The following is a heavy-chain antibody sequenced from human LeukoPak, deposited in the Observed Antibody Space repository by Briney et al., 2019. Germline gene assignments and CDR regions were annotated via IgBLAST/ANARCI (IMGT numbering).Heavy chain of an antibody. V-gene: IGHV4-38-2*02. CDR2: IYHSGST. Sequence: SETLSLTCTVSGYSISSGYYWGWIRQPPGKGLEWIGSIYHSGSTYYNPSLKSRVTILVDTSKNQFSLKLSSVTAADTAVYFCASYSNYGYYYMDVWGKGTTVTVSS. D-gene: IGHD4-11*01. J-gene: IGHJ6*03. CDR3: ASYSNYGYYYMDV. CDR1: GYSISSGYY.